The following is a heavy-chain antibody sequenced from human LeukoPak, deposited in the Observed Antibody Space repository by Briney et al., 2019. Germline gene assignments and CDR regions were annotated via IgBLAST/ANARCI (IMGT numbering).Heavy chain of an antibody. CDR2: IRYDGSNK. Sequence: GGSLRLSCVVSEFTFGNYALHWVRQAPGKGLEWVAFIRYDGSNKYYADSVKGRFTISRDNSKNTLYLQMNSLRAEDTAVYYCAKVMVRGSPVPGWYYFDYWGQGTLVTVSS. CDR3: AKVMVRGSPVPGWYYFDY. J-gene: IGHJ4*02. CDR1: EFTFGNYA. V-gene: IGHV3-30*02. D-gene: IGHD1-26*01.